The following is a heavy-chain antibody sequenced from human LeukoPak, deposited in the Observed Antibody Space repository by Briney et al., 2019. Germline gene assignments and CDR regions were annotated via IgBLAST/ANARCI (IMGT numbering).Heavy chain of an antibody. CDR1: GGTFSSYA. CDR2: IIPIFGTA. Sequence: SVKVSCKASGGTFSSYAISWVRQAPGQGLEWMGGIIPIFGTANYAQKFQGRVTITTDESTSTAYMELSSLRSEDTAVYYCARSARIDFWSGYHSYYYYMDVWGKGTTVTVSS. V-gene: IGHV1-69*05. D-gene: IGHD3-3*01. CDR3: ARSARIDFWSGYHSYYYYMDV. J-gene: IGHJ6*03.